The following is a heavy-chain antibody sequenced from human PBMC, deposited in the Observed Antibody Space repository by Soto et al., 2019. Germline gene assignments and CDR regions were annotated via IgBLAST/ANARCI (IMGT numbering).Heavy chain of an antibody. D-gene: IGHD3-10*01. J-gene: IGHJ3*02. CDR2: IWYDGSNK. V-gene: IGHV3-33*01. Sequence: GGSLRLSCAASGFTFSSYGMHWVRQAPGKGLEWVAVIWYDGSNKYYADSVKGRFTISRDNSKNTLYLQMNSLRAEDTAVYYCARDHRRGPYDAFDIWGQGTMVTVSS. CDR3: ARDHRRGPYDAFDI. CDR1: GFTFSSYG.